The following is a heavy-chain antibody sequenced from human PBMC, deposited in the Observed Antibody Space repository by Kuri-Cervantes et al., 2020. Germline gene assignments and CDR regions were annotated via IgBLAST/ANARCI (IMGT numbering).Heavy chain of an antibody. Sequence: SVKVSCKASGFSFRTSAVQWVRQARGQRLEWIGWIVVGSGNTNYAQKFQGRVTMTEDTSTDTAYMELSSLRSEDTAVYYCATASWFGDSDAFDIWGQGTMVTVSS. V-gene: IGHV1-58*01. D-gene: IGHD3-10*01. CDR2: IVVGSGNT. CDR1: GFSFRTSA. J-gene: IGHJ3*02. CDR3: ATASWFGDSDAFDI.